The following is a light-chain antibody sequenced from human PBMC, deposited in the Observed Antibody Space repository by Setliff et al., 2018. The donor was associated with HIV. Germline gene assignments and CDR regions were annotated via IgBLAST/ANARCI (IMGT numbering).Light chain of an antibody. CDR1: SSDVGGYNY. CDR2: EVS. V-gene: IGLV2-14*01. CDR3: SSYTSIYTYV. Sequence: QSALTQPASVSGSPGQSITMSCTRTSSDVGGYNYVSWYQQHPGKAPKLIIYEVSNRPSGVSNRFSGSKSGNTASLTISGLQAEDEADYYCSSYTSIYTYVFGTGTKVTVL. J-gene: IGLJ1*01.